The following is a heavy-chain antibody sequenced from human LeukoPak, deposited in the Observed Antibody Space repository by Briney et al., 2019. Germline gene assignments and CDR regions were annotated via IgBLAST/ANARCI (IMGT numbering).Heavy chain of an antibody. CDR2: VRNKANSYST. Sequence: PGGSLRLSCAGSGFTFSDHYMDWVRQPPGKGLEWVGRVRNKANSYSTEYAASVKARFTISRDDSQSLASLQMNSLKTEDTAIYYCTSPARSSDPFDIWGPGTMVTISS. CDR3: TSPARSSDPFDI. D-gene: IGHD2-2*01. CDR1: GFTFSDHY. V-gene: IGHV3-72*01. J-gene: IGHJ3*02.